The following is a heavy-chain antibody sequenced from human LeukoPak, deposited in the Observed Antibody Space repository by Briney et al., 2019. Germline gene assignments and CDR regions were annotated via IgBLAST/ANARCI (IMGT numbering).Heavy chain of an antibody. V-gene: IGHV3-21*01. Sequence: GGSLRLSCAASGFTFSSYSMNWVRQAPGKGLEWVSSISSSSSYIYYADSVKGRFTISRDNAKNSLYLQMNCLRAEDTAVYYCARAVGDCSSTSCYGNWFDPWGQGTLVTVSS. CDR3: ARAVGDCSSTSCYGNWFDP. D-gene: IGHD2-2*01. J-gene: IGHJ5*02. CDR1: GFTFSSYS. CDR2: ISSSSSYI.